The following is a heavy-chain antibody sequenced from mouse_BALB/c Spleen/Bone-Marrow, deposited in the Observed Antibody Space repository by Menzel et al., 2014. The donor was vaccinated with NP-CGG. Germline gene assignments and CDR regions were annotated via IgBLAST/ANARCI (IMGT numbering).Heavy chain of an antibody. CDR2: IDPSDSDI. D-gene: IGHD3-1*01. CDR1: GYTFTRFY. V-gene: IGHV1-69*02. Sequence: VQLQQSGAEFAKPGASVRLSCKASGYTFTRFYIHWVKQRPGQDLEWIGEIDPSDSDINYNQKFKGKATLTVDKSSSTAYMQLSSLTSEDSALYYCARWGYLDYWGQGTTLTVSS. J-gene: IGHJ2*01. CDR3: ARWGYLDY.